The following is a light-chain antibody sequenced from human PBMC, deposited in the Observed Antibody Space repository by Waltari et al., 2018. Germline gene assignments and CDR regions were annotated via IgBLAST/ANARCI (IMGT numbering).Light chain of an antibody. CDR2: KVS. CDR3: MQGTHWPLYT. V-gene: IGKV2-30*02. CDR1: QSLVHSDGKTY. J-gene: IGKJ2*01. Sequence: DVVMTQSPLSLPVTLGQPASISCRSSQSLVHSDGKTYFNWIQHRPGQSPRRLIYKVSNRDSGVPARYSASGSGTDFTLKISRVEAEDVGVYYCMQGTHWPLYTFGQGTKLEIK.